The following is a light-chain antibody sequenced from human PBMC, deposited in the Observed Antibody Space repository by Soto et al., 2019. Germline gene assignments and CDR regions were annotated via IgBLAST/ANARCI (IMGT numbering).Light chain of an antibody. Sequence: EIVMTQSPATLSLSPGDRATLSCRASESVSSNLAWYQQKPGQAPRLLIYGASTRATGIPAKFSGSGSGTEITLTISSLQSEDFAVYYCQQYSDWPQTFAQGTKVDIK. J-gene: IGKJ1*01. CDR3: QQYSDWPQT. CDR1: ESVSSN. V-gene: IGKV3-15*01. CDR2: GAS.